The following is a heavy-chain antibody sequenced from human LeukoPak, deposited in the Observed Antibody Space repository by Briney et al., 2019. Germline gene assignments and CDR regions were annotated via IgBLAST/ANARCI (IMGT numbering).Heavy chain of an antibody. J-gene: IGHJ3*02. CDR2: IYHSGST. V-gene: IGHV4-38-2*02. CDR3: ARASYCSSTSCYYEGAFDI. CDR1: GYSISSGYY. D-gene: IGHD2-2*01. Sequence: SETLSLTCTVFGYSISSGYYWGWIRQPPGKGLEWIGSIYHSGSTYYNPSLKSRVTISVDTSKNQFSLKLSSVTAADTAVYYCARASYCSSTSCYYEGAFDIWGQGTMVTVSS.